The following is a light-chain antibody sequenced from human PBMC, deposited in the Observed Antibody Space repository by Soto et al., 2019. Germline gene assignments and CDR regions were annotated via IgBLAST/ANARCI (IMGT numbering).Light chain of an antibody. CDR3: SSDTTAAFVV. J-gene: IGLJ2*01. Sequence: QSALTQPASVSGSPGQSITLSCSGASSGDGSDTLVSWYQHHPGKAPKLIIYEGTIRPSGVSNRFSGSHSGYTASLTISGLQAEDEAHYYCSSDTTAAFVVFAGWTKLTVL. V-gene: IGLV2-23*01. CDR1: SSGDGSDTL. CDR2: EGT.